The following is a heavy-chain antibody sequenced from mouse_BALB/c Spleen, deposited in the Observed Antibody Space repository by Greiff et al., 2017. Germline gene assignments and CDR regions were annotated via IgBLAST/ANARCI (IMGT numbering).Heavy chain of an antibody. CDR1: GYTFTSYT. Sequence: QVQLKESAAELATPGASVKMSCKASGYTFTSYTMHWVKQRPGQGLEWIGYINPSSGYTEYNQKFKDKTTLTADKSSSTAYMQLSSLTSEDSAVYYCARSAVLRFDYWGQGTTLTVSS. V-gene: IGHV1-4*02. CDR2: INPSSGYT. CDR3: ARSAVLRFDY. J-gene: IGHJ2*01. D-gene: IGHD1-1*01.